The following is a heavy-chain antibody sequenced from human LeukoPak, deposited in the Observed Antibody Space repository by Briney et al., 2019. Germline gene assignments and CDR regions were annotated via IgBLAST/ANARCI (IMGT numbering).Heavy chain of an antibody. V-gene: IGHV3-13*04. CDR2: IGTAGDT. D-gene: IGHD2-15*01. CDR1: GFTFSSYD. Sequence: PGGSLRLSCAASGFTFSSYDMHWVRQATGKGLEWVSAIGTAGDTYYPGSVKGRFTTSRENAKNSLYLQMNSLRAGDTAVYYCARYCSGGRCYSGLDPWGQGALVTVSS. CDR3: ARYCSGGRCYSGLDP. J-gene: IGHJ5*02.